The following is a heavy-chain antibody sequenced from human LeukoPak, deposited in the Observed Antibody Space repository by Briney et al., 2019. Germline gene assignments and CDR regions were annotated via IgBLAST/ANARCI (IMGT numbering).Heavy chain of an antibody. CDR1: GLTFSSYA. CDR3: AKGTSRSSWAFDI. CDR2: ISGSGGST. V-gene: IGHV3-23*01. D-gene: IGHD6-13*01. J-gene: IGHJ3*02. Sequence: GGSLRLSCAASGLTFSSYAMSWVRQAPGKGLEWVSAISGSGGSTYYADSVKGRFTISRDNSKNTLYLQMNSLRAEDTAVYYCAKGTSRSSWAFDIWGQGTMVTVSS.